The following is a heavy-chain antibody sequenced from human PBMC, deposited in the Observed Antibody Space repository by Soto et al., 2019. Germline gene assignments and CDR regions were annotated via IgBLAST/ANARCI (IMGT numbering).Heavy chain of an antibody. J-gene: IGHJ1*01. Sequence: QVQLQESGPGLVKPSETLSLTCTVSGDSMNNYYWTWIRQPAGKGLEWIGRIYPSGSTTYNPSLKSRVTMSIDTSKNQFSLNLRSVTAADTAVYYCARGNTPNFWGQGTLVNVSS. CDR3: ARGNTPNF. V-gene: IGHV4-4*07. CDR1: GDSMNNYY. CDR2: IYPSGST. D-gene: IGHD1-7*01.